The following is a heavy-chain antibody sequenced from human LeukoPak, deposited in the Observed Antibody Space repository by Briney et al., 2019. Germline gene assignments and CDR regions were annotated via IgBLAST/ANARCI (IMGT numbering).Heavy chain of an antibody. J-gene: IGHJ5*02. V-gene: IGHV1-2*02. CDR1: GYTFTGYS. Sequence: ASVKVSCKASGYTFTGYSMHWVRQAPGQGLEWMGWINPNSGGTNYAQKFQGRVTMTRDTSISTAYMDLSRLRSDDTAVYYCASQYYDSSGYGFRCWFDPWGQGTLVTVSS. D-gene: IGHD3-22*01. CDR3: ASQYYDSSGYGFRCWFDP. CDR2: INPNSGGT.